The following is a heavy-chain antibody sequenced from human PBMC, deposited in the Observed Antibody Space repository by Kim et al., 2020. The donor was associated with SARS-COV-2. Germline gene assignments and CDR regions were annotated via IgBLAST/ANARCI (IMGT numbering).Heavy chain of an antibody. D-gene: IGHD4-17*01. CDR1: GYTFTGYY. J-gene: IGHJ3*02. CDR3: ARALMTTVGIDAFDI. Sequence: ASVKVSCKASGYTFTGYYMHWVRQAPGQGLEWMGWINPNSGGTNYAQKFQGRVTMTRDTSISTAYMELSRLRSDDTAVYYCARALMTTVGIDAFDIWGQGTMVTVSS. CDR2: INPNSGGT. V-gene: IGHV1-2*02.